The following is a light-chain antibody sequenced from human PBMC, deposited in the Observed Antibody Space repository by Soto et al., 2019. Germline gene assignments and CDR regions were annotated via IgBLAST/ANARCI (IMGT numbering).Light chain of an antibody. CDR3: QQYDFLPT. CDR1: QDISNF. J-gene: IGKJ2*01. Sequence: DIQMTQSPSSLSASVGDRVTITCQASQDISNFLNWYQQKPGKAPKLLIYDASNLETGVPSRFSGSGAWTDFTFTISSLQPEDIETYYCQQYDFLPTFGQGTKLEIK. CDR2: DAS. V-gene: IGKV1-33*01.